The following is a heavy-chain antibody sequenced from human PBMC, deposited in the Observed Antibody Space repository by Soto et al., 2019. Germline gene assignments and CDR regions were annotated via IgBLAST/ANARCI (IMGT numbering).Heavy chain of an antibody. CDR1: GYTFTGYY. D-gene: IGHD2-2*03. V-gene: IGHV1-2*04. Sequence: ASVKVSCKASGYTFTGYYMHWVRQAPGQGLEWMGWINPNSGGTNYAQKFQGWVTMTRDTSISTAYMELSRLRSDDTAVYYCARDEMEIVLVPAATRYGMDVWGQGTTVTVSS. CDR2: INPNSGGT. J-gene: IGHJ6*02. CDR3: ARDEMEIVLVPAATRYGMDV.